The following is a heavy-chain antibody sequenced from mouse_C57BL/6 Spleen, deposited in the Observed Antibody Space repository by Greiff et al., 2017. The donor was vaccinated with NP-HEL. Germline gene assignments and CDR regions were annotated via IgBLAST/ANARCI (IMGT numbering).Heavy chain of an antibody. CDR3: AREEDDGYHVDY. V-gene: IGHV1-20*01. CDR1: GYTFTGYF. Sequence: VQLQQSGPELVKPGASVKISCKASGYTFTGYFMNWVMQSPGKSLEWIGRINPYNGDTLYNEKFKGKATLTVDKSSSTAYMKLRSLTSEDSADDDCAREEDDGYHVDYWGQGTTLTVSS. CDR2: INPYNGDT. J-gene: IGHJ2*01. D-gene: IGHD2-3*01.